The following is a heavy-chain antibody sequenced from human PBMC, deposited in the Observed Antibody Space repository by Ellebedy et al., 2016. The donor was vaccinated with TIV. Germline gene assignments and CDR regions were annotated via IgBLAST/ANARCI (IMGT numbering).Heavy chain of an antibody. Sequence: GESLKISCAASGFRFSAFAMHWVRQAPGKGLEWLSVISGDGSSTYHADSVKGRFTITRDNSKNTLYLQMRRLRTEDTAVYFCAKGSSSGFNYDRVGFEYWGQGTLVTVSS. J-gene: IGHJ4*02. V-gene: IGHV3-23*01. CDR2: ISGDGSST. CDR1: GFRFSAFA. CDR3: AKGSSSGFNYDRVGFEY. D-gene: IGHD3-22*01.